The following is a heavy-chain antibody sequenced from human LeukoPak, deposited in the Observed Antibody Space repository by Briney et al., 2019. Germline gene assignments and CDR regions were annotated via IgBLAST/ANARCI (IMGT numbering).Heavy chain of an antibody. CDR1: GGSISSHY. Sequence: SETLSLTCTVSGGSISSHYWCWIRQPPGKGLEWIGYIYYSGSTNYNPSLKSRVTISVDTSKNQFSLKLSSVTAADTAVYYCAREKKGFDYWGQGTLVTVSS. CDR3: AREKKGFDY. CDR2: IYYSGST. V-gene: IGHV4-59*11. J-gene: IGHJ4*02.